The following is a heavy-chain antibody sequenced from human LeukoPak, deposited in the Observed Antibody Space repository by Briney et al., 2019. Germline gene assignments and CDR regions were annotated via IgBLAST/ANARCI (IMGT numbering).Heavy chain of an antibody. V-gene: IGHV3-23*01. CDR2: VGRSGVDT. Sequence: GGSLRLSCVASGFTFSSYAASWFRQAPGKGLEWVSTVGRSGVDTYYADSVRGRFTISKDSSKNTLQMSSLSAEDTAIYYCVKHSGGVYGNSDSWGQGILVTVSS. J-gene: IGHJ4*02. D-gene: IGHD1-1*01. CDR1: GFTFSSYA. CDR3: VKHSGGVYGNSDS.